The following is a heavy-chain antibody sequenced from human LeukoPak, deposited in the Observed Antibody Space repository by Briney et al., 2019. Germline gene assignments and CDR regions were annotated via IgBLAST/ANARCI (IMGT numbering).Heavy chain of an antibody. CDR2: ISAYNGNT. V-gene: IGHV1-18*01. CDR3: ARWGPDYEYSSRYYYYMDV. Sequence: ASVNVSCKASGYTFTSYGISWVRQAPGQGLEWMGGISAYNGNTNYAQKFQGRVTMTTDTSTSTAYMELRSLRSDDTAVYYCARWGPDYEYSSRYYYYMDVWGKGTTVTVS. CDR1: GYTFTSYG. D-gene: IGHD6-13*01. J-gene: IGHJ6*03.